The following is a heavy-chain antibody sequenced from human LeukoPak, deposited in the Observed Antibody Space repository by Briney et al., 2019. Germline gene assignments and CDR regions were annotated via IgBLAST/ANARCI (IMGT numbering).Heavy chain of an antibody. CDR1: GGSISSSSYY. D-gene: IGHD1-26*01. J-gene: IGHJ5*02. CDR3: ARDTYSGSYINWFDP. Sequence: SETLSLTCTVSGGSISSSSYYWGWIRQPPGKGLEWIGSIYYSGSTYYNPSLKSRVTISVDTSKNQFSLKLSSVTAADTAVYYCARDTYSGSYINWFDPWGQGTLVTVSS. CDR2: IYYSGST. V-gene: IGHV4-39*02.